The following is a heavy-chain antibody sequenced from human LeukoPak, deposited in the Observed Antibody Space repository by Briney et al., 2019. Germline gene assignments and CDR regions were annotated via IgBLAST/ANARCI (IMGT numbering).Heavy chain of an antibody. J-gene: IGHJ4*02. D-gene: IGHD1-26*01. Sequence: GGSPRLSCAASGFTFTTYWMAWVRQAPGKGLEWVVNIKGDESARHQADSVKGRFTISRDNTQNSVYLQMSSLRGEDTAVYYCARDVGGSLDYWGQGTLVTVSS. CDR1: GFTFTTYW. CDR2: IKGDESAR. V-gene: IGHV3-7*01. CDR3: ARDVGGSLDY.